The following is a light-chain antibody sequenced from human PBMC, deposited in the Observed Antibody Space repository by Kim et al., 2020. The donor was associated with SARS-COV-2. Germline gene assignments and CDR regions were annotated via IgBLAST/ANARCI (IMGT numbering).Light chain of an antibody. Sequence: SVATRQTASITCYGNKLGDRYGCWYQQRPGQYPMLVIYKDRKRPAGIPERCSGSNSGNTATLTISGTQAMDEADYYCQAWDSSTVLFGGGTQLTVL. CDR3: QAWDSSTVL. CDR2: KDR. CDR1: KLGDRY. J-gene: IGLJ2*01. V-gene: IGLV3-1*01.